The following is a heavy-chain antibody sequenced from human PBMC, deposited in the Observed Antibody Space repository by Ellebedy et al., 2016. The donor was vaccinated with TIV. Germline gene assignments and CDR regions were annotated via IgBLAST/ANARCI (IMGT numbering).Heavy chain of an antibody. CDR2: IKEDGSEK. CDR3: ARDPSFGGLDV. D-gene: IGHD3-16*01. J-gene: IGHJ6*04. V-gene: IGHV3-7*01. Sequence: GESLKISXAASGFTFSSYAMSWVRQAPGKGLEWVAIIKEDGSEKYYVDSVKGRFTISRDNAKNSLYLQMNSLRAEDTAVYYCARDPSFGGLDVWGKGTTVTVSS. CDR1: GFTFSSYA.